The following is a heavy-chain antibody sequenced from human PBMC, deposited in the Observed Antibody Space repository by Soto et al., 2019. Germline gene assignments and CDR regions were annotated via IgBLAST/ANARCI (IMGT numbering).Heavy chain of an antibody. CDR1: GFTFSMYG. Sequence: QVQLVESGGGVVQPGSSLRLSCEASGFTFSMYGMHWVRQAPGKGLEGVGVIYSDGSHQYYGDSVKGRFTISRDNSITMVYLQMTGLRLDDSALYYRARDRRVIPDADRDYWGQGVLVTVSS. V-gene: IGHV3-30*03. J-gene: IGHJ4*02. CDR2: IYSDGSHQ. D-gene: IGHD2-21*01. CDR3: ARDRRVIPDADRDY.